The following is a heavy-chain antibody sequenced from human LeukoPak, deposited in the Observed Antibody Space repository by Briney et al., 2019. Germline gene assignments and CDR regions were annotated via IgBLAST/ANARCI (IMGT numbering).Heavy chain of an antibody. CDR1: GFIFSSYG. CDR3: ASSRYDSSGYYGIIGY. J-gene: IGHJ4*02. Sequence: GGSLRLSCAASGFIFSSYGMHWVRQAPGKGLEWVAFIRYDGSNKYYADSVKGRFTISRDNSKNTLYLQMNSLRAEDTAVYYCASSRYDSSGYYGIIGYWGQGTLVTVSS. CDR2: IRYDGSNK. V-gene: IGHV3-30*02. D-gene: IGHD3-22*01.